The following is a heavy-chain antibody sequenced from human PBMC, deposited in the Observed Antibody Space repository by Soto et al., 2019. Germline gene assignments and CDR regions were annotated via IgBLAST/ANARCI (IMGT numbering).Heavy chain of an antibody. Sequence: EVQLVESGGGLVQPGGSLRLSCAASGFTFSTYDMHWVRQAPGKGLEWVSAIGTQHDAYYADSVKGRFTTSREHAKDSLDLHMNSLRAGEAAVYYCARQASYWHGGGGWFDPWGQGTLVTVSS. J-gene: IGHJ5*02. D-gene: IGHD2-8*02. CDR2: IGTQHDA. V-gene: IGHV3-13*01. CDR1: GFTFSTYD. CDR3: ARQASYWHGGGGWFDP.